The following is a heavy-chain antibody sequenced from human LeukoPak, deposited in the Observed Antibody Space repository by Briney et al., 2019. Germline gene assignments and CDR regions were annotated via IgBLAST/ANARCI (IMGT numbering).Heavy chain of an antibody. J-gene: IGHJ6*03. CDR1: GGSIGSYY. CDR3: ARGQLYYYMDV. V-gene: IGHV4-59*01. Sequence: SETLSLTCTVSGGSIGSYYWSWIRQPPGKGLEWIGYIYYSGSTNYNPSLKSRVTISVDTSKNQFSLKLSSVTAADTAVYYCARGQLYYYMDVWGKGTTVTVSS. D-gene: IGHD1-1*01. CDR2: IYYSGST.